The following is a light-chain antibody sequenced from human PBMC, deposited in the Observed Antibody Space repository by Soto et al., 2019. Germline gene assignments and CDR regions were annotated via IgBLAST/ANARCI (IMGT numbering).Light chain of an antibody. CDR2: DVG. CDR1: NSDVGAYSY. CDR3: SSYKASTTYV. V-gene: IGLV2-14*03. Sequence: QSVLTQPASVSGSPGQSITISCTGTNSDVGAYSYVSWYQQYPGKAPKLLIYDVGARPSGISDRFSGSKSGNTASLTISGLQAEEEADYSCSSYKASTTYVFGSGTKVTV. J-gene: IGLJ1*01.